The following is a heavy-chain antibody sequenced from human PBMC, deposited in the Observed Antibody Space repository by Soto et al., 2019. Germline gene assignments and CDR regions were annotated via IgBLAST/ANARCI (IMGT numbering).Heavy chain of an antibody. V-gene: IGHV4-30-2*01. J-gene: IGHJ6*02. CDR3: ARVPDG. CDR2: IYHSGST. Sequence: PSETLSLTCAVSGGSISSCGYSWSWIRQPPGKGLEWIGYIYHSGSTYYNPSLKSRVTISVDRSKNQFSLKLSSVTAADTAVYYCARVPDGWGQGTTVTVSS. CDR1: GGSISSCGYS.